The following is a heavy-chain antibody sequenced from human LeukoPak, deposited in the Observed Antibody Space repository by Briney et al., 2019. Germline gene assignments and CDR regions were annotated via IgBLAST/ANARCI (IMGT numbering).Heavy chain of an antibody. CDR3: ARDLIYDYVWGSYRYILQDAFDI. CDR1: GFTFSSYE. Sequence: PGGSLRLSCAASGFTFSSYEMNWVRQAPGKGLEWVSYISSSGSTIYYADSVKGRFTISRDNAKNSLYLQMNSLRAEDTAVYYCARDLIYDYVWGSYRYILQDAFDIWGQGTMVTVSS. V-gene: IGHV3-48*03. CDR2: ISSSGSTI. D-gene: IGHD3-16*02. J-gene: IGHJ3*02.